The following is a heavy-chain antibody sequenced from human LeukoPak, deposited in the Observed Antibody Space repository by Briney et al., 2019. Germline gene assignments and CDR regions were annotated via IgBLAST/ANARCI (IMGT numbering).Heavy chain of an antibody. D-gene: IGHD1-26*01. J-gene: IGHJ4*02. Sequence: SETLSLTCTVSGYSISNGYYWGWIRQPPGKGLEWIGSIYHSGSIYYNPSLKSRVTISVDTSKNQLSLKLSSLRSEDTAVYYCATDPIVFGGATRFDYWGQGTLVTVSS. CDR3: ATDPIVFGGATRFDY. V-gene: IGHV4-38-2*02. CDR1: GYSISNGYY. CDR2: IYHSGSI.